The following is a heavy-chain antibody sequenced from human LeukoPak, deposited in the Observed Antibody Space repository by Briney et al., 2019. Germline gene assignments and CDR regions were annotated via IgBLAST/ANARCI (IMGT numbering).Heavy chain of an antibody. CDR2: ISDSGAM. CDR3: ARDGGYRGYDADC. Sequence: GGSLRLSCAASGFTFSTYSMKWVRQAPGKGLEWVSYISDSGAMYYADSVRGRFTISRENAQDSLFLQMNSLRAEDTAVYYCARDGGYRGYDADCWGQGTLVTVSS. D-gene: IGHD5-12*01. CDR1: GFTFSTYS. V-gene: IGHV3-48*01. J-gene: IGHJ4*02.